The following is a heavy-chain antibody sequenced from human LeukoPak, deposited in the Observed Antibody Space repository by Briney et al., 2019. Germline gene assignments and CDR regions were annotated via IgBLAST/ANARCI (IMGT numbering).Heavy chain of an antibody. CDR2: ISYSGST. J-gene: IGHJ3*02. CDR1: GGSTSSYY. Sequence: PSETLSLTCTVSGGSTSSYYWSWIRQPPEKGLEWIGYISYSGSTNYNPSLKSRVTISVDTSKNQFSLKLSSVTAADTAVYYCARVSGEHPRGGLSIWGQGTMVTVSS. V-gene: IGHV4-59*01. D-gene: IGHD3-10*01. CDR3: ARVSGEHPRGGLSI.